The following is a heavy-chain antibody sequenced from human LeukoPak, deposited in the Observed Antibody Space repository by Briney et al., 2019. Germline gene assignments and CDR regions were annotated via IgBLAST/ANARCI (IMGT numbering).Heavy chain of an antibody. CDR1: GGSISDYY. CDR2: IYTSGYT. V-gene: IGHV4-59*10. J-gene: IGHJ6*03. CDR3: ARGHCSYSSCLTHYYYYYMDV. D-gene: IGHD2-2*01. Sequence: PSETLSLTCAVYGGSISDYYWSWIRQSAGKGLEWIGRIYTSGYTIYNPSLKGRVTMSIDTFKNQFSLNLNSVTAADTAVYYCARGHCSYSSCLTHYYYYYMDVWGKGTTVTVSS.